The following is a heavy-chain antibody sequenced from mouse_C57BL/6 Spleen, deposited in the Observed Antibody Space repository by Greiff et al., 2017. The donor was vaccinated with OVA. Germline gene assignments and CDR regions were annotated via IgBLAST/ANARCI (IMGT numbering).Heavy chain of an antibody. CDR3: ARVSGNYLYFDY. V-gene: IGHV3-6*01. D-gene: IGHD2-1*01. CDR1: GYSITSGYY. CDR2: ISYDGSN. Sequence: EVKLLESGPGLVKPSQSLSLTCSVTGYSITSGYYWNWIRQFPGNKLEWMGYISYDGSNNYNPSLKNRISITRDTSKNQFFLKLNSVTTEDTATYYCARVSGNYLYFDYWGQGTTLTVSS. J-gene: IGHJ2*01.